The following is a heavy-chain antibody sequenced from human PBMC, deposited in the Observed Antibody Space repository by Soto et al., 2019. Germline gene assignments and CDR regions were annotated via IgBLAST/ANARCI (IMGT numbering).Heavy chain of an antibody. Sequence: ASVNVSCKAPGFTFTSSAVQWVRQARGQRLEWIGWIVVGSGNTNYAQKFQERVTITRDMSTSTAYMELSSLRSEDTAVYYCAADYDILTGYYPIFDYWGQGTLVTVSS. V-gene: IGHV1-58*01. D-gene: IGHD3-9*01. CDR3: AADYDILTGYYPIFDY. J-gene: IGHJ4*02. CDR1: GFTFTSSA. CDR2: IVVGSGNT.